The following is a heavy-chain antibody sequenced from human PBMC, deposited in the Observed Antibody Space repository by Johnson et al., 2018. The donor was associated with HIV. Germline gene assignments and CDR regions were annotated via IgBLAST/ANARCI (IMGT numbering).Heavy chain of an antibody. CDR1: GFTFSSYG. D-gene: IGHD1-26*01. J-gene: IGHJ3*02. CDR2: IRYYGSNK. Sequence: QVQLVESGGGVVQPGGSLRLSCAASGFTFSSYGMHWVRQAPGKGLEWVAFIRYYGSNKYYADSVKGRFPISSDNSKNTLYLQMNSLRAEDTAVYYCARDGPTRLVGARGVFDAFDIWGQGTMVTVSS. V-gene: IGHV3-30*02. CDR3: ARDGPTRLVGARGVFDAFDI.